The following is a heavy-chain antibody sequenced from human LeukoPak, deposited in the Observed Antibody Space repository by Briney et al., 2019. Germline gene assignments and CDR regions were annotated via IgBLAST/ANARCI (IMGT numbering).Heavy chain of an antibody. Sequence: SETLSLTCTVSGGSISSGSYYWGWIRQPPGKGLEWIVSFYYSGSTYYNPSLKSRVSMSVDTSKNHFSLKLSSVTAADTAVYYCARDAVGATFPGAFDIWGQGTLVTVSS. CDR3: ARDAVGATFPGAFDI. V-gene: IGHV4-39*07. CDR1: GGSISSGSYY. D-gene: IGHD1-26*01. CDR2: FYYSGST. J-gene: IGHJ3*02.